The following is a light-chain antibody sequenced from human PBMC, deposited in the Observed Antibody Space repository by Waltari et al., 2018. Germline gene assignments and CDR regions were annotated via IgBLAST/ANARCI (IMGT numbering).Light chain of an antibody. CDR2: AVS. V-gene: IGLV2-23*02. CDR3: SSYAGSSKGV. J-gene: IGLJ2*01. CDR1: SSDVGTHKR. Sequence: QSALPQPASVSGSPGQSITIHCPGNSSDVGTHKRVSWYQQHPGKAPKLMIYAVSKRPSGVSDRFSGSKSGDMASLTISGLQPEDEAEYFCSSYAGSSKGVFGGGTKVTVL.